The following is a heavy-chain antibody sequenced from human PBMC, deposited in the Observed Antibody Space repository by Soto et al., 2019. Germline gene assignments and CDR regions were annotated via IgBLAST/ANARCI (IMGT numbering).Heavy chain of an antibody. CDR3: ARDRPFLSGYSSGWYYV. D-gene: IGHD6-19*01. CDR2: ISSSSSYT. CDR1: GFTFSDYY. Sequence: QVQLVESGGGLVKPGGSLRLSCAASGFTFSDYYMSWIRQAPGKGLEWVSYISSSSSYTNYADSVKGRFTISRDNAKNSLYLQRNSLGAEDTAVYYCARDRPFLSGYSSGWYYVWGQGTLVTVSS. V-gene: IGHV3-11*06. J-gene: IGHJ4*02.